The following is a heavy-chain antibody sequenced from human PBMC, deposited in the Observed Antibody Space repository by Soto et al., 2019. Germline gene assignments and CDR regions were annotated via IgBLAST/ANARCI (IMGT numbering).Heavy chain of an antibody. CDR2: ITSTSRYI. CDR1: GFTFSSYN. D-gene: IGHD3-9*01. V-gene: IGHV3-21*04. Sequence: GGSLRLSCAASGFTFSSYNMNWVRQAPGKGLEWVSFITSTSRYIYYADSLKGRFTISRDNAKNSLYLQMKSLRDEDSAIYYCTKDRHPDGIWTFDFWGQGTLVTVSS. J-gene: IGHJ4*02. CDR3: TKDRHPDGIWTFDF.